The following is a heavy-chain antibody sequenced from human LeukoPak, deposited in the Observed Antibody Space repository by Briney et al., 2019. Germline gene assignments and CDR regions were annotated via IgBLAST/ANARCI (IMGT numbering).Heavy chain of an antibody. CDR1: GFTVSSNY. CDR3: ARAASPVRGVITPYFDY. Sequence: RGSLRLSCAASGFTVSSNYMSWVRQAPGKGLEWVSVIYSGGSTYYADSVKGRFTISRDNSKNTLFLQMNSLRAEDTAVYYCARAASPVRGVITPYFDYWGQGTLVTVSS. V-gene: IGHV3-66*02. D-gene: IGHD3-10*01. J-gene: IGHJ4*02. CDR2: IYSGGST.